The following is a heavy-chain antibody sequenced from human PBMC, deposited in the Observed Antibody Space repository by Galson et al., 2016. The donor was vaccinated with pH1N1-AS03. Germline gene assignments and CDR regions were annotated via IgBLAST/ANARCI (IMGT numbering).Heavy chain of an antibody. CDR2: IRGTSQIT. CDR1: GFTFSTFA. V-gene: IGHV3-23*01. Sequence: SLRLSCAASGFTFSTFAMSWVRRAPGKGLEWVSLIRGTSQITYYADSVKGRFTISKDTSKSTLFLQMNSLRAEDTAIYYCARDRTVVAASIIYYYGMDVWGQGTTVTASS. D-gene: IGHD2-2*01. J-gene: IGHJ6*02. CDR3: ARDRTVVAASIIYYYGMDV.